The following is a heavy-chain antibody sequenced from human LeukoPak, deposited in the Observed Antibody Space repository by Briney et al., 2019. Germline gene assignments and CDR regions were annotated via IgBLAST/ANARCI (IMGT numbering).Heavy chain of an antibody. J-gene: IGHJ6*03. Sequence: PSQTLSLTCTVSGGSISSYYWSWIRQPPGKGLEWIGDIYYSGYTNYNPSLKSRVTISVDTSKNQFSLKLRSVTAADTAVYYCARETSQKGAHYMDVWGKGTTVTISS. D-gene: IGHD3-16*01. V-gene: IGHV4-59*01. CDR3: ARETSQKGAHYMDV. CDR2: IYYSGYT. CDR1: GGSISSYY.